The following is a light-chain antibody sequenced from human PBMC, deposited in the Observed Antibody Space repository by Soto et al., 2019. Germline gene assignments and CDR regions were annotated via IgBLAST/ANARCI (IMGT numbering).Light chain of an antibody. V-gene: IGLV6-57*01. CDR2: DDE. Sequence: NFMLTQPQSVSESPGKTVTISCTRSGGSIASNYVQWYQQRPGRSPTTLIYDDEQRPSGVPDRFSGSIDSSSNSASLTISGLKTEDEATYYCQSFDSSDQVFGGGTKLTVL. CDR1: GGSIASNY. J-gene: IGLJ3*02. CDR3: QSFDSSDQV.